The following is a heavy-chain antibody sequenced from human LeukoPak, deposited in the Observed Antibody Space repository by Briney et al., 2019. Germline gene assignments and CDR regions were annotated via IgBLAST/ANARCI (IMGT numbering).Heavy chain of an antibody. D-gene: IGHD3-10*01. CDR3: ARGGPMGRY. CDR1: GFTFSSYS. Sequence: GGSLRLSCVASGFTFSSYSMNWVRQAPGKGLQWVANIKEDGNEKYYVDSVKGRFTISRDNAKNSLYLQMNSLRAEDTAMYYCARGGPMGRYWGQGTLVTVSS. V-gene: IGHV3-7*04. CDR2: IKEDGNEK. J-gene: IGHJ4*02.